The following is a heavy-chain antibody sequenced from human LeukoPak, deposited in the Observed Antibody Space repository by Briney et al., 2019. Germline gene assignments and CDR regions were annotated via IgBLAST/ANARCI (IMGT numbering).Heavy chain of an antibody. CDR2: ISSSGSTI. CDR3: ARAYCSGGSCYFRWFDP. D-gene: IGHD2-15*01. Sequence: GGSLRLSCAASGFTFSSYEMNWVRQAPGKGLEWVSYISSSGSTIYYADSVKGRFTISRDNAKNSLYLQMSSLRAEDTAVYYCARAYCSGGSCYFRWFDPWGQGTLVTVSS. CDR1: GFTFSSYE. V-gene: IGHV3-48*03. J-gene: IGHJ5*02.